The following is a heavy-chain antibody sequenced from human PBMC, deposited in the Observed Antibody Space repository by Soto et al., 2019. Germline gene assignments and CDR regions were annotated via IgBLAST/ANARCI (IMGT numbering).Heavy chain of an antibody. CDR2: IYTGGYT. J-gene: IGHJ4*02. D-gene: IGHD6-19*01. CDR3: ARGRIAVAGHYSFDL. Sequence: EVQLVESGGGLIQPGGSPRLSCTASGFTVSSNYMSWVRQAPGKGLEWVSVIYTGGYTYYADSVKGRFTISRDNSKNTLSLQMNSLRAEDTAVYFCARGRIAVAGHYSFDLWGQGTLVTVSS. CDR1: GFTVSSNY. V-gene: IGHV3-53*01.